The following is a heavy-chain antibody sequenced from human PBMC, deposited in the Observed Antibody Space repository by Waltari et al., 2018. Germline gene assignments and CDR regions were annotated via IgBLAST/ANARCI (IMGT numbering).Heavy chain of an antibody. D-gene: IGHD2-15*01. CDR3: ARGCRGGGSCYYFEY. V-gene: IGHV3-30*03. Sequence: QVQLVESGGGVVQPGRSLRLSCAASGFTFSHYGMHWVRQAPGKGLEWVAIISYDGSDKQSADSVKGRFTISRDNSKNTLYLQMDSLRAEDTAVYYCARGCRGGGSCYYFEYWGQGTLVTVSS. CDR1: GFTFSHYG. J-gene: IGHJ4*02. CDR2: ISYDGSDK.